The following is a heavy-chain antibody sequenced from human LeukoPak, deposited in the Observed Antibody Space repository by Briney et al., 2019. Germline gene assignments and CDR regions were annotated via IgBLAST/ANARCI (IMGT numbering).Heavy chain of an antibody. CDR1: GFTFSDFY. V-gene: IGHV3-11*06. Sequence: SGGSLRLSCAASGFTFSDFYMSWIRQAPGKGLEWLSDISSSSTDTNYADSVKGRFTISRDNAENSLLLQLNSLRAEDTAVYYCARKTYYYDSGSYSKSYYFDYWGQGTLVTVSS. CDR3: ARKTYYYDSGSYSKSYYFDY. J-gene: IGHJ4*02. D-gene: IGHD3-10*01. CDR2: ISSSSTDT.